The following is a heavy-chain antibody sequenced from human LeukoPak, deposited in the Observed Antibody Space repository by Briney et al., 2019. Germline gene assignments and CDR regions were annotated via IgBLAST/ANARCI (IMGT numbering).Heavy chain of an antibody. Sequence: GGSLSLSCAASGFTFSSYWMSWVRQAPGKGLEWVANIKQDGSEKYYVDSVKGRFTISRDNAKNSLYLQMNSLRAEDTAVYYCAREPPYYYYGMDVWGQGTTVTVSS. CDR3: AREPPYYYYGMDV. CDR2: IKQDGSEK. CDR1: GFTFSSYW. V-gene: IGHV3-7*03. J-gene: IGHJ6*02.